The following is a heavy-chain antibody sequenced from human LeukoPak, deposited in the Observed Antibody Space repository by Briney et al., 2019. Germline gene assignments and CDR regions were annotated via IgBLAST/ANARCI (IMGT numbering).Heavy chain of an antibody. V-gene: IGHV3-66*01. J-gene: IGHJ3*02. Sequence: GGSLRLSCVVSGFTFSTYSMNWVRQAPGKGLEWVSVIYSGGSTYYADSVKGRFTISRDNSKNTLYLQMNSLRAEDTAVYYCARAAYYYDSSGYYYDSNAFDIWGQGTMVTVSS. D-gene: IGHD3-22*01. CDR1: GFTFSTYS. CDR2: IYSGGST. CDR3: ARAAYYYDSSGYYYDSNAFDI.